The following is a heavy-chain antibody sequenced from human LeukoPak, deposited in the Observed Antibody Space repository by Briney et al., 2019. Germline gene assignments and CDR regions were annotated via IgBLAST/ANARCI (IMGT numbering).Heavy chain of an antibody. CDR2: ISYDGSNK. D-gene: IGHD1-7*01. J-gene: IGHJ4*02. CDR3: ARDYWWNYDY. V-gene: IGHV3-30-3*01. CDR1: GFTFSSYV. Sequence: GGSLRLSCAASGFTFSSYVMHWVRQAPGKGLEWVAVISYDGSNKYYADSVKGRFTISRDNSKNTLYLQMHSLRAEDTAVYYCARDYWWNYDYWGQGILVTVSS.